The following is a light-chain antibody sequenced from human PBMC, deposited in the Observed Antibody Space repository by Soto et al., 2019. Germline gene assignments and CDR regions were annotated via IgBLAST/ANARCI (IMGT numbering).Light chain of an antibody. J-gene: IGKJ3*01. CDR1: QSIASSY. V-gene: IGKV3-20*01. Sequence: ELVLTQSPGTLSLSPGERATLSCRASQSIASSYLAWYQQRPGQAPRLLVSGTSTRATGIPDRFGGSGSGTDFTLTISRLEPEDFAVYYCQHYGTSPFTFCPGTKIHIK. CDR3: QHYGTSPFT. CDR2: GTS.